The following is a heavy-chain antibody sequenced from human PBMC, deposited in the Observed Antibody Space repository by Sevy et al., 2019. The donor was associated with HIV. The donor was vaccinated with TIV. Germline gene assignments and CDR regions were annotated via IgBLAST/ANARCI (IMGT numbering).Heavy chain of an antibody. V-gene: IGHV3-30*18. CDR3: AKDQGRLLELDY. D-gene: IGHD1-7*01. Sequence: GGSLRLSCAASGFTFSNYGMHWVRQAPGKGLEWVAVISYDGSIKYYADSVRGRFTISRDNSKNTLHLQMNSLRPEDTTMYFCAKDQGRLLELDYWGQGTLVTVSS. CDR1: GFTFSNYG. J-gene: IGHJ4*02. CDR2: ISYDGSIK.